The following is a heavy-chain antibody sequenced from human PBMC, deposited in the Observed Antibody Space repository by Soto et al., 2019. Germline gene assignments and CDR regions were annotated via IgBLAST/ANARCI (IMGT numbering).Heavy chain of an antibody. Sequence: QVQLVESGGGVVQPGRSPRLSCAASGFTFSSYAMHWVRQAPGKGLEWVAVISYDGSNKYYADSVKGRFTISRDNSKKTLYLQMNSLRAEDTAVYYCARDESDILTGSPFDYWGQGTLVTVSS. CDR1: GFTFSSYA. V-gene: IGHV3-30-3*01. D-gene: IGHD3-9*01. CDR3: ARDESDILTGSPFDY. J-gene: IGHJ4*02. CDR2: ISYDGSNK.